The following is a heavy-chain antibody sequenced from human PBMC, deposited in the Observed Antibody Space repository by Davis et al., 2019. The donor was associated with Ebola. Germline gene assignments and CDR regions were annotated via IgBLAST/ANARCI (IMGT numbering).Heavy chain of an antibody. D-gene: IGHD1-1*01. Sequence: GESLKISCAASGFTFSSYSMNWVRQAPGKGLEWVSSISSSSSYIYYADSVKGRFTIPRDNAKNSLYLQMNSLRAEDTAVDYCAREAGTHYYYGMDVWGQGTTVTVSS. V-gene: IGHV3-21*01. CDR2: ISSSSSYI. CDR1: GFTFSSYS. J-gene: IGHJ6*02. CDR3: AREAGTHYYYGMDV.